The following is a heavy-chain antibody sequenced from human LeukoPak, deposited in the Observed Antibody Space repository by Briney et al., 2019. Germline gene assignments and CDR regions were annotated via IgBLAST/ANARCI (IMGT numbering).Heavy chain of an antibody. D-gene: IGHD3-10*01. Sequence: GGSLRLSCAASGFTFSSYSMNWVRQAPGKGLEWVSSISSSSSYIYYADSVKGRFTISGDNAKNSLYLQMNSLRAEDTAVYYCAKLAAEGSGYYYYMDVWGKGTTVTVSS. J-gene: IGHJ6*03. CDR1: GFTFSSYS. V-gene: IGHV3-21*01. CDR3: AKLAAEGSGYYYYMDV. CDR2: ISSSSSYI.